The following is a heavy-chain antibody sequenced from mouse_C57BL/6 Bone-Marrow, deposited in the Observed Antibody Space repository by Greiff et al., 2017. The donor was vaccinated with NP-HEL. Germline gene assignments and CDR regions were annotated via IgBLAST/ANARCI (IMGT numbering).Heavy chain of an antibody. V-gene: IGHV1-61*01. J-gene: IGHJ4*01. CDR3: ARNPYSNYVYAMDY. CDR1: GYTFTSYW. D-gene: IGHD2-5*01. Sequence: VQLQQPGAELVRPGSSVKLSCKASGYTFTSYWMDWVKQRPGQGLEWIGNIYPSDSETHYNQKFKDKATLTVDKSSSTAYMQLSSLTSEDSAVYYCARNPYSNYVYAMDYWGQGTSVTVSS. CDR2: IYPSDSET.